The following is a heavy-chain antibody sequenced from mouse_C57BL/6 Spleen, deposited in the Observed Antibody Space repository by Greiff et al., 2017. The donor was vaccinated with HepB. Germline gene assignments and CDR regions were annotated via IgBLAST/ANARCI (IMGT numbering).Heavy chain of an antibody. CDR2: IDPETGGT. V-gene: IGHV1-15*01. Sequence: QQSGAELVRPGASVTLSCKASGYTFTDYEMHWVKQTPVHGLEWIGAIDPETGGTAYNQKFKGKAILTADKSSSTAYMELRSLTSEDSAVYYCTRAGATGFAYWGQGTLVTVAA. J-gene: IGHJ3*01. D-gene: IGHD4-1*01. CDR3: TRAGATGFAY. CDR1: GYTFTDYE.